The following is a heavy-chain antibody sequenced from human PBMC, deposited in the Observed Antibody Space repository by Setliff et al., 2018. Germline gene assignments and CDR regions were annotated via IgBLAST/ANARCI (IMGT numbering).Heavy chain of an antibody. CDR2: VNDSGSA. Sequence: SETLSLTCAVYGGSFSGYYWSWIRQPPGKRLEWIGDVNDSGSANYKPSLKSRLTISRDTSKNQLSLNLSSVTAADTAVYYCARGRYYGSGSYSLWGQGTLVTVSS. D-gene: IGHD3-10*01. V-gene: IGHV4-34*01. CDR1: GGSFSGYY. J-gene: IGHJ4*02. CDR3: ARGRYYGSGSYSL.